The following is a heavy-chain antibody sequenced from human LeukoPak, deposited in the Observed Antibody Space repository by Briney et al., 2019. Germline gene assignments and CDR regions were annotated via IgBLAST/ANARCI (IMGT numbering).Heavy chain of an antibody. J-gene: IGHJ6*02. Sequence: ASVKVSCKASGFTFTSSAVQWVRQARGQRLEWIGWIVVGSGNTNYAQKFQERVTITRDMSTSTAYMELSSLRSEDTAVYYCARVPVVPAAFYYGMDVWGQGTTVTVSS. V-gene: IGHV1-58*01. CDR1: GFTFTSSA. D-gene: IGHD2-2*01. CDR3: ARVPVVPAAFYYGMDV. CDR2: IVVGSGNT.